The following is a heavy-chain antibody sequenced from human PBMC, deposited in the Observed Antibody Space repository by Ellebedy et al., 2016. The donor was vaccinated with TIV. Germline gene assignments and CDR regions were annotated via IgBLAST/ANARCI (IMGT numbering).Heavy chain of an antibody. CDR3: AREITMIAVVGTLDP. V-gene: IGHV3-23*01. Sequence: GESLKISXAASGFTFSSYSMSWVRQAPGKGLEWVATIDETVTHTIYAESVTGRFTISRDNSRNTLYLQMNGLRAEDTAVYYCAREITMIAVVGTLDPWGQGTLVTVSS. CDR1: GFTFSSYS. D-gene: IGHD3-22*01. J-gene: IGHJ5*02. CDR2: IDETVTHT.